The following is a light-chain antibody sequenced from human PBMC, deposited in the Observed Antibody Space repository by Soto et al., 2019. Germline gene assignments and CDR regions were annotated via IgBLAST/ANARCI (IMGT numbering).Light chain of an antibody. V-gene: IGLV2-14*01. CDR3: SSYTSSSTLV. CDR2: DVD. Sequence: QSALTQPASVSGSPGQSITISCTGTSSDVGGYSYVSWYQQHPGKAPKLMIYDVDNRPSGVSNRFSGSESGNTASLTISGLQAEDEADYYCSSYTSSSTLVFGTGTKVTVL. CDR1: SSDVGGYSY. J-gene: IGLJ1*01.